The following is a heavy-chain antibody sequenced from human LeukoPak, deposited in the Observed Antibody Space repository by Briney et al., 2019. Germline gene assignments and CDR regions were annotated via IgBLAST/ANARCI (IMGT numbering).Heavy chain of an antibody. J-gene: IGHJ4*02. V-gene: IGHV3-23*01. CDR1: GFTFSSYG. D-gene: IGHD1-26*01. CDR2: ITGTGHIT. Sequence: AGGSLRLSCAASGFTFSSYGMSWVRQAPGKGLERVSAITGTGHITYYADSVKGRFTISRDNAKNSLYLQMNSLRAEDTAVYYCARDSKASLFPWELTFDYWGQGTLVTVSS. CDR3: ARDSKASLFPWELTFDY.